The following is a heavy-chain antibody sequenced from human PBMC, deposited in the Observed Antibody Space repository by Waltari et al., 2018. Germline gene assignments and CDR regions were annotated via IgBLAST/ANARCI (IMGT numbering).Heavy chain of an antibody. CDR2: ISPICGTA. CDR3: ARARSGSYDAFDI. V-gene: IGHV1-69*05. CDR1: GRTFSSYA. D-gene: IGHD1-26*01. J-gene: IGHJ3*02. Sequence: QVQLVQSGAEVKKPGSSVKVSCKASGRTFSSYAISWVRQAPGQGLEWMGGISPICGTANYAQKFQGRFTISRDNSKNTLYLQMGSLRAEDMAVYYCARARSGSYDAFDIWGQGTMVTVSS.